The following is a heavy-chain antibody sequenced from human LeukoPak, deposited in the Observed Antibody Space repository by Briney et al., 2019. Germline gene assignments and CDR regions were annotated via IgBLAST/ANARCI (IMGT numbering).Heavy chain of an antibody. CDR1: GFTFSSYA. V-gene: IGHV3-23*01. CDR3: ANNADPITMLDAFDI. Sequence: GGSLRLSCAASGFTFSSYAVSWVSQAPGKGLEWVSAISTSGGGTYYADSVKGRFTVSRDNSKNTLYLQMNSLRAEDTAVYYCANNADPITMLDAFDIWGQGTMVTVSS. J-gene: IGHJ3*02. D-gene: IGHD3-3*01. CDR2: ISTSGGGT.